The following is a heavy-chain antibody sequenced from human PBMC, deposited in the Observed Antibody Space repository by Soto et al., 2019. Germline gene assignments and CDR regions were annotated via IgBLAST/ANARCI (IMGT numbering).Heavy chain of an antibody. D-gene: IGHD4-17*01. V-gene: IGHV6-1*01. Sequence: QLQLQQSGPGLVKASQTLSLTCAISGDSVSNNRATWNWIRQSPSRGLEWLGSTYYRSKWYYGYAVSVKSRITIKPDTSKNQFSLHLNSVTPEDTAVYYCTRDPGGDYAGDFDFWGQGTLVSVSS. J-gene: IGHJ5*01. CDR3: TRDPGGDYAGDFDF. CDR1: GDSVSNNRAT. CDR2: TYYRSKWYY.